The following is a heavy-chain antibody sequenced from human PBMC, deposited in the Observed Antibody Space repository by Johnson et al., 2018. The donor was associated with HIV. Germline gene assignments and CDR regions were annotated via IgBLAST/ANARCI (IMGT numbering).Heavy chain of an antibody. D-gene: IGHD3-10*01. Sequence: VQLVESGGGLVQPGGSLRLSCAASGFTFSSYAMSWVRQAPGKGLEWVSAISGSGGSTYYADSVKGRFTISRDNSKNTLYLQMNSLRAEDTAVYYCARGGTRAGETTGAFNIWGQGTMVTVSS. J-gene: IGHJ3*02. CDR2: ISGSGGST. CDR1: GFTFSSYA. V-gene: IGHV3-23*04. CDR3: ARGGTRAGETTGAFNI.